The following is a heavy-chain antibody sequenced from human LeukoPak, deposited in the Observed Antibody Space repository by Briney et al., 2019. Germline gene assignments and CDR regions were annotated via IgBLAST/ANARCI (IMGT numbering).Heavy chain of an antibody. D-gene: IGHD4-23*01. CDR1: GGTFSSYA. V-gene: IGHV1-69*13. J-gene: IGHJ4*02. Sequence: ASVKVSCKASGGTFSSYAISWVRQAPGQGLEWMGGIIPIFGTANYAQKFQGRVTITADESTSTAYMELSSLRSEDTAVYYCARGNYYGGNLYYFDYWGQGTLVTVSS. CDR3: ARGNYYGGNLYYFDY. CDR2: IIPIFGTA.